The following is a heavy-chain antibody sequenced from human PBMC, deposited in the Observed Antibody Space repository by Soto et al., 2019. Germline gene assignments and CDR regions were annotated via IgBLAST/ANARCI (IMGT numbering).Heavy chain of an antibody. CDR2: IYPGDSDT. D-gene: IGHD5-12*01. V-gene: IGHV5-51*01. Sequence: PGESLKISCKGPGYSFTSYWIGWVRQMPGKGLEWMGIIYPGDSDTRYGPSFQGQVTISADKSISTAYLQWSSLKASDTAMYYCARHLWLRDAVLDMDVWGKGTTVTVSS. CDR3: ARHLWLRDAVLDMDV. CDR1: GYSFTSYW. J-gene: IGHJ6*03.